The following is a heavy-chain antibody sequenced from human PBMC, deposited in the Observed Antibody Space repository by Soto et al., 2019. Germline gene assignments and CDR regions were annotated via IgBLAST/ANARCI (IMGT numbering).Heavy chain of an antibody. CDR2: ISAYNGDT. CDR3: ARDHAGSGWFRFYY. J-gene: IGHJ4*02. D-gene: IGHD6-19*01. CDR1: GYTFNKYS. Sequence: QVQLVQSGAEVKKPGASVKVSCKASGYTFNKYSISWVRQAPGQGLEWMGWISAYNGDTNYAQQLQGRVTLTTDTSTSTAYMELRNLRSDDTAMYYCARDHAGSGWFRFYYLGQGTLVTVSS. V-gene: IGHV1-18*01.